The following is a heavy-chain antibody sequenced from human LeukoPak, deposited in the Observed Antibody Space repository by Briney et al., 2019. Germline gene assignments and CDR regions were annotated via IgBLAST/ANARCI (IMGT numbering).Heavy chain of an antibody. Sequence: GGSLRLSCAASGFTFTTYAMGWVRQAPGKGLEWVSGISWNSGSIGYADSVKGRFTISRDNAKNSLYLQMNSLRAEDTALYYCAKLRAGPEAAFDIWGQGTMVTVSS. V-gene: IGHV3-9*01. D-gene: IGHD3-10*01. CDR2: ISWNSGSI. J-gene: IGHJ3*02. CDR3: AKLRAGPEAAFDI. CDR1: GFTFTTYA.